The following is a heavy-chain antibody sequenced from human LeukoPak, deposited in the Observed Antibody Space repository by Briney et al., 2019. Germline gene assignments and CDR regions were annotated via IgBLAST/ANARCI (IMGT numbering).Heavy chain of an antibody. Sequence: ASVKVSCKVSGYTLTELSMHWVRQAPGKGLEWMGGFDPEDGETIYAQKFQGRVTMTEDTSTDTAYMELSSLRSEDTAVYYCATAKYQLLGKAYYYYYMDVWGKGTTVTVSS. D-gene: IGHD2-2*01. CDR1: GYTLTELS. V-gene: IGHV1-24*01. CDR2: FDPEDGET. CDR3: ATAKYQLLGKAYYYYYMDV. J-gene: IGHJ6*03.